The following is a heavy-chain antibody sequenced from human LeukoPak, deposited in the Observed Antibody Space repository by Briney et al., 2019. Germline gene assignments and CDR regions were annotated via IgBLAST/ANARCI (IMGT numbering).Heavy chain of an antibody. Sequence: PSETLSLTCAVYGGSFSNYYWSWIRQPPGKGLEWIGEINHSGSTNYNPSLKSRVTISVDTSKNQFSLKLSSVTAADTAVYYCARLRPNIVPYYYDSSGRGPFDYWGQGTLVTVSS. D-gene: IGHD3-22*01. CDR3: ARLRPNIVPYYYDSSGRGPFDY. CDR1: GGSFSNYY. J-gene: IGHJ4*02. V-gene: IGHV4-34*01. CDR2: INHSGST.